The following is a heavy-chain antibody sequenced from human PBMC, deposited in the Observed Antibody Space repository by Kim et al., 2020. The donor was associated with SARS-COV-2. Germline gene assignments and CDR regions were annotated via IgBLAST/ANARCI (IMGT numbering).Heavy chain of an antibody. CDR2: SGNP. CDR3: ARTYYGFDY. V-gene: IGHV4-34*01. J-gene: IGHJ4*02. D-gene: IGHD3-22*01. Sequence: SGNPNSNPSLKSRVTISVDTSKKQISLKVFSVTAADTAVYYCARTYYGFDYWGQGTLVTVSS.